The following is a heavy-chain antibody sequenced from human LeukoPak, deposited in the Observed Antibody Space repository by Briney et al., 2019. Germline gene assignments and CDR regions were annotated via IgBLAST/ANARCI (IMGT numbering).Heavy chain of an antibody. CDR1: GLTVSSTY. Sequence: GGSLRLSCAASGLTVSSTYMSWVRQTPGKGLEWVSVIYSGGSTYYADSVKGRFTISRDNYKSTLYLQMNSLRAEDTAVYYCATLGPTEYFVYWGQGTLVTVSS. V-gene: IGHV3-66*04. D-gene: IGHD4-11*01. CDR2: IYSGGST. J-gene: IGHJ4*02. CDR3: ATLGPTEYFVY.